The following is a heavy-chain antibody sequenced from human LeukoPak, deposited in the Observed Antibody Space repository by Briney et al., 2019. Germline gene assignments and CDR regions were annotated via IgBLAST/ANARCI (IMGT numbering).Heavy chain of an antibody. Sequence: PSETLSLTCTVSGGSISSSSYYWGWIRQAPGKGLEWVSYISSSSSTVYYTDSVKGRFTISRDNAKRSLYLQMNSLRAEDTAVYYCVGWGSDESWGQGTLVTVSS. CDR3: VGWGSDES. D-gene: IGHD3-10*01. J-gene: IGHJ5*02. CDR1: GGSISSSS. CDR2: ISSSSSTV. V-gene: IGHV3-48*01.